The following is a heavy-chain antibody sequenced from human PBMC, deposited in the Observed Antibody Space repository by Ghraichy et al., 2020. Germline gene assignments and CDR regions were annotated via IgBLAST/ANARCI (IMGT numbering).Heavy chain of an antibody. CDR3: ARASTVVRFYYFDGMDV. D-gene: IGHD4-23*01. V-gene: IGHV3-48*02. Sequence: AGSLRLSCVGSGFPFSGYNMNWVRQSPGKGLEWVSYISSSSRAIFYADSVKGRFTISRDNAQNSLFLQMNGLRDDDTAIYYCARASTVVRFYYFDGMDVWGQGTTVTVSS. CDR2: ISSSSRAI. CDR1: GFPFSGYN. J-gene: IGHJ6*02.